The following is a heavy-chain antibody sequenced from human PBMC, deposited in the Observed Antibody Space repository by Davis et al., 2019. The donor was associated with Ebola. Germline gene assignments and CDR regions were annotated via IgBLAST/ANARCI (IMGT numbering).Heavy chain of an antibody. Sequence: GGSLRLSCAASGFTFSDYYMSWIRQAPGKGLEWVSYISSSGSTIYYADSVKGRFTISRGNAKNSLYLQMNSLRAEDTAVYYCARGRDIVVVIAFYYFDYWGQGTLVTVSS. CDR1: GFTFSDYY. CDR3: ARGRDIVVVIAFYYFDY. J-gene: IGHJ4*02. D-gene: IGHD2-21*01. CDR2: ISSSGSTI. V-gene: IGHV3-11*01.